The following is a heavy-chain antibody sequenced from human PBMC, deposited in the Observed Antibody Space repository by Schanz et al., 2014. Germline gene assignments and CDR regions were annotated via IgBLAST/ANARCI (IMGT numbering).Heavy chain of an antibody. V-gene: IGHV3-23*04. D-gene: IGHD3-16*01. J-gene: IGHJ5*01. CDR2: ISGSGVTI. Sequence: VQLVESGGGLVKPGGSLRLSCAASGFTVSNNLMRWVRQAPGKGLEWVSVISGSGVTIYYADSVKGRFTISRDNSRKTLYLQMNSLRADDTAVYYCAKDLYNYGIFDSWGQGTLVTVSS. CDR1: GFTVSNNL. CDR3: AKDLYNYGIFDS.